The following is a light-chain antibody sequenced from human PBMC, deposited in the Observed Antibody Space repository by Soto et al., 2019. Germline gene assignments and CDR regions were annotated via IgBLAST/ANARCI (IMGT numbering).Light chain of an antibody. CDR2: DAS. V-gene: IGKV1-33*01. J-gene: IGKJ5*01. Sequence: DVDVTLPPSSLPASVEERVIITFQASQDMSHYLNWYPQKPGKAPKILLSDASNLETGVPSRFSGSGSGTDFTFTFWCLQQDDIGTCNTDPYVQQISSGEGTRLE. CDR1: QDMSHY. CDR3: DPYVQQIS.